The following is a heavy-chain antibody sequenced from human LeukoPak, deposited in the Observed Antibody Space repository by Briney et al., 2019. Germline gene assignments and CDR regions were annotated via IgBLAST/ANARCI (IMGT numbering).Heavy chain of an antibody. CDR3: ARDQTYYVSSGYYYVTYFQH. D-gene: IGHD3-22*01. CDR2: ISTGGST. J-gene: IGHJ1*01. Sequence: SETLSLTCTVSGASISSSYCTWIRQPAGEGLEWIGRISTGGSTTYNPSFKSRVTMPLDTSKNQFSLNLTSVTAADTAVYYCARDQTYYVSSGYYYVTYFQHWGQGILVTVSS. V-gene: IGHV4-4*07. CDR1: GASISSSY.